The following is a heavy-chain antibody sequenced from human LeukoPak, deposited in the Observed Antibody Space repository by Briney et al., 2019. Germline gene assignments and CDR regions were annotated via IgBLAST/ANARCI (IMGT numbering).Heavy chain of an antibody. CDR3: AREGGGSSWYGGLFDY. CDR2: IYYSGST. D-gene: IGHD6-13*01. CDR1: GGSMDKYY. J-gene: IGHJ4*02. V-gene: IGHV4-59*12. Sequence: SETLSLTCTVSGGSMDKYYWNWIRQPPGKGLEWIGYIYYSGSTNYNPSLKSRVTISVDKSKNQFSLKLSSVTAADTAVYYCAREGGGSSWYGGLFDYWGQGTLVTVSS.